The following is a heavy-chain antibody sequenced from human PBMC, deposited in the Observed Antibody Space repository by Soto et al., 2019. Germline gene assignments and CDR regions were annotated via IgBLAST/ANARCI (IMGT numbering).Heavy chain of an antibody. CDR1: GYPFTSYV. V-gene: IGHV1-18*01. Sequence: GASVKVSCKASGYPFTSYVSSWVRQAPGQGLEWMGWISAYNGNTNYAQKLQGRVTMTTDTSTSTAYMELRSLRSDDTAVYYCARDHIVVVPAAIRHYYMDVWGKGTTVTVSS. CDR2: ISAYNGNT. D-gene: IGHD2-2*02. J-gene: IGHJ6*03. CDR3: ARDHIVVVPAAIRHYYMDV.